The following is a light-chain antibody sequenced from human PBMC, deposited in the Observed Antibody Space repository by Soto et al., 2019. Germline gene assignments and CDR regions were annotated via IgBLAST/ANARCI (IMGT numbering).Light chain of an antibody. J-gene: IGKJ4*01. CDR1: QSISNN. V-gene: IGKV3-15*01. CDR3: QHYGVT. Sequence: EIVMTQSPATLSVSPGERATLSCRASQSISNNLAWYQQKPGQAPRLLIYGASTRATDIPARFSGSGSGTEFTPTINSLQSEDFAVYYCQHYGVTFGGGTRVEIK. CDR2: GAS.